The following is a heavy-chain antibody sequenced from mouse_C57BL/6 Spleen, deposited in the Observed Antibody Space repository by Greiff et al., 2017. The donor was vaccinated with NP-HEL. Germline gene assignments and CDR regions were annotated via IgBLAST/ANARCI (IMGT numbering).Heavy chain of an antibody. Sequence: EVKLMESGGGLVKPGGSLKLSCAASGFTFSSYSMSWVRQTPGKGLEWVANISDGGSYTYYPDKVKGRFTISRDNAKNNLYLQMSHLNSEDTAMYYCARDQRAYYAMDYWGQGTTVTVSS. D-gene: IGHD3-3*01. V-gene: IGHV5-4*01. J-gene: IGHJ4*01. CDR2: ISDGGSYT. CDR1: GFTFSSYS. CDR3: ARDQRAYYAMDY.